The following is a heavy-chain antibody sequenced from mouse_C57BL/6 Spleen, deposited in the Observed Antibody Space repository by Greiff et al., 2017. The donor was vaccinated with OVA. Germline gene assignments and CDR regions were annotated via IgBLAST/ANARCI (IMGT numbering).Heavy chain of an antibody. J-gene: IGHJ2*01. D-gene: IGHD2-1*01. CDR2: ISYDGSN. V-gene: IGHV3-6*01. CDR1: GYSITSGYY. Sequence: EVQLQESGPGLVKPSQSLSLTCSVTGYSITSGYYWNWIRQFPGNKLEWMGYISYDGSNNYNPSLKNRISITRDTSKNQFFLKLNSVTTEDTATYYCARVVYYGNYEDYWGQGTTLTVSS. CDR3: ARVVYYGNYEDY.